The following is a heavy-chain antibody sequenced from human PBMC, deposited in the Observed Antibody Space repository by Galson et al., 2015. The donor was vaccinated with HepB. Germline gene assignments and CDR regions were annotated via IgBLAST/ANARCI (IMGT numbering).Heavy chain of an antibody. D-gene: IGHD2/OR15-2a*01. CDR2: IKQDGSEI. Sequence: SLRLSCAASGFTFSSHWMTWVRQAPGKGLEWVANIKQDGSEIYYVDSVKGRFTASRDNARNSLYLQMISLRAEDTAVYYCARDARFRILVLDYWGQGTLVTVSS. CDR3: ARDARFRILVLDY. V-gene: IGHV3-7*03. CDR1: GFTFSSHW. J-gene: IGHJ4*02.